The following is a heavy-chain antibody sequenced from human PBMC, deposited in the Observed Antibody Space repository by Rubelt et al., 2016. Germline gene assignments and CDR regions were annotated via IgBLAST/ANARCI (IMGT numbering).Heavy chain of an antibody. D-gene: IGHD1-26*01. J-gene: IGHJ4*02. CDR2: ISYDGSNK. CDR1: GFTFSSYG. CDR3: AKGELIKLRFDY. Sequence: GESGGGLVQPGRSLRLSCAASGFTFSSYGMHWVRQAPGKGLEWVAVISYDGSNKYYADSVKGRFTISRDNSKNTLYLQMSSLRAEDTAVYYCAKGELIKLRFDYWGQGTLVTVSS. V-gene: IGHV3-30*18.